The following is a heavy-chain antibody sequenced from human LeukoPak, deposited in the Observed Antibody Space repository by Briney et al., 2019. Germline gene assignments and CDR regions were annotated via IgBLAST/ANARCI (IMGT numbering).Heavy chain of an antibody. CDR1: GFTFDDYA. CDR2: ISWNSGSI. V-gene: IGHV3-9*01. J-gene: IGHJ5*02. D-gene: IGHD3-3*01. Sequence: GRSLRLSCAASGFTFDDYAMHWVRQAPGKGLEWVSGISWNSGSIGYADSVKRRFTISRDNAKNSLYLQMNSLRAEDTALYYCAKDRGASYDFWSGPATNWFDPWGQGTLVTVSS. CDR3: AKDRGASYDFWSGPATNWFDP.